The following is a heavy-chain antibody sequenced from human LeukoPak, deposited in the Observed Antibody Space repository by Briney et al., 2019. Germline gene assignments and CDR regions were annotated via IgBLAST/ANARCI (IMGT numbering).Heavy chain of an antibody. Sequence: PGRSLRLSCTASGFTFGDHAMSWVRQAPGKGLEWVAVISYDGSNKYYADSVKGRFTISRDNAKNSLYLQMNSLRAEDTAVYYCARDYSGWRFDYWGQGTLVTVSS. CDR2: ISYDGSNK. V-gene: IGHV3-30-3*01. CDR1: GFTFGDHA. J-gene: IGHJ4*02. D-gene: IGHD6-19*01. CDR3: ARDYSGWRFDY.